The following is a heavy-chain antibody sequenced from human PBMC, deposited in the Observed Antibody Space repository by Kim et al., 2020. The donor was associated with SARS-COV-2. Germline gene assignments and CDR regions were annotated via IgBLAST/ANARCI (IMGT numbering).Heavy chain of an antibody. J-gene: IGHJ4*02. CDR1: GGSFSGYY. CDR2: INHSGST. Sequence: SETLSLTCAVYGGSFSGYYWSWIRQPPGKGLEWIGEINHSGSTNYNPSLKSRVTISVDTSKNQFSLKLSSVTAADTAVYYCARGFGYSSSIDYWGQGTLVTVSS. CDR3: ARGFGYSSSIDY. D-gene: IGHD6-13*01. V-gene: IGHV4-34*01.